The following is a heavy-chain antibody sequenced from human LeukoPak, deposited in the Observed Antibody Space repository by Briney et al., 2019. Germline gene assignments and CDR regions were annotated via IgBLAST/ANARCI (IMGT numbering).Heavy chain of an antibody. V-gene: IGHV3-30*18. CDR1: GFTFSSYG. D-gene: IGHD1-14*01. CDR2: ISYDGSNK. Sequence: GGSLRLSCAASGFTFSSYGKHWVRQAPGKGLEWVAVISYDGSNKYYADSVKGRFTISRDNSKNTLYLQMNSLRAEDTAVYYCAKDSAPRYTYYYHGMDVWGQGTTVTVSS. J-gene: IGHJ6*02. CDR3: AKDSAPRYTYYYHGMDV.